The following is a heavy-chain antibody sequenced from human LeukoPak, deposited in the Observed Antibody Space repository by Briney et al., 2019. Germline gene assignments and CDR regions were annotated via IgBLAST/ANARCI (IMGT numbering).Heavy chain of an antibody. CDR3: AKDDSTSWYYFDY. CDR1: GFTFNNYG. CDR2: IRYDGSNQ. J-gene: IGHJ4*02. D-gene: IGHD6-13*01. Sequence: PGGSLRLSCAASGFTFNNYGMHWVRQAPGKGLQWVAYIRYDGSNQYYADSAKGRFTISRDNSKNTLYLQMNSLRSEDTAVYYCAKDDSTSWYYFDYWGQGTLVTVSS. V-gene: IGHV3-30*02.